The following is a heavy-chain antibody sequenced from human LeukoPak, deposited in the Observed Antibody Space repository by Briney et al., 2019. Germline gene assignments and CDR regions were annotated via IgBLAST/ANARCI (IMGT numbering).Heavy chain of an antibody. CDR2: IYYGGST. D-gene: IGHD2-21*01. V-gene: IGHV4-39*01. CDR1: GGSISSSSYY. J-gene: IGHJ3*02. Sequence: SETLSLTCTVSGGSISSSSYYWGWIRQPPGKGLEWIGSIYYGGSTYYNPSLKSRVTISVDTSKNQFSLKLSSVTAADTAVYYCDRGVIANDAFDIWGQGTMVTVSS. CDR3: DRGVIANDAFDI.